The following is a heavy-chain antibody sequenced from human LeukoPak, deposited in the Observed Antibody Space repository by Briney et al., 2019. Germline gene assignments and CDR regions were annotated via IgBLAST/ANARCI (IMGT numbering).Heavy chain of an antibody. D-gene: IGHD2-2*01. CDR3: ARERCSSTSRFNWFDP. V-gene: IGHV1-69*13. Sequence: ASVKVSCKASGGTFSSYAISWVRQAPGQGLEWMGGIIPIFGTANYAQKFQGRVTITADESTSTAYMELSSLRSEDTAVYYCARERCSSTSRFNWFDPWGQGTLVTVSS. J-gene: IGHJ5*02. CDR2: IIPIFGTA. CDR1: GGTFSSYA.